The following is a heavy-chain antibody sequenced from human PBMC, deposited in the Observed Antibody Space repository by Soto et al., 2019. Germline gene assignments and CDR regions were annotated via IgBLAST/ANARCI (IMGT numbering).Heavy chain of an antibody. CDR1: GYTFTSYG. D-gene: IGHD6-13*01. V-gene: IGHV1-18*04. J-gene: IGHJ4*02. CDR2: ISAYNGNT. Sequence: ASVKVSCKASGYTFTSYGISWVRQAPGQGLEWMGWISAYNGNTDYAQKLQGRVTMTTDTSTSTAYMELRSLRSDDTAVYYCARYLFEQLVPDYWGQGTLVTVSS. CDR3: ARYLFEQLVPDY.